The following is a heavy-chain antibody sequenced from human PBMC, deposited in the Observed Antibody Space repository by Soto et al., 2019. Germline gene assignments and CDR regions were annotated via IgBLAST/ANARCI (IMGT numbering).Heavy chain of an antibody. CDR1: GFTFSSYA. J-gene: IGHJ4*02. CDR3: AKGPREYSNYVGYYFDY. D-gene: IGHD4-4*01. CDR2: ISGSGGST. Sequence: VGSLRLSCAASGFTFSSYAMSWVRQAPVKVLEWVSAISGSGGSTYYADSVKGRFTISRDNSKNTLYLQMNSLRAEDTAVYYCAKGPREYSNYVGYYFDYWGQGTLVTVSS. V-gene: IGHV3-23*01.